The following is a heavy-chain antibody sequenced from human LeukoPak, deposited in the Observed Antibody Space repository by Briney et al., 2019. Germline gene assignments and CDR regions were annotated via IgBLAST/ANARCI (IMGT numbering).Heavy chain of an antibody. V-gene: IGHV3-30*04. Sequence: GRSLRLSCAASGFTFSSYAMHWVRQAPGKGLEWVAVISYDGSNKYYADSVKGRFTIFSDNAKNSLYLQMNSLRAEDTAVYYCARDRLNYDILTGYRPNWFDPWGQGTLVTVSS. CDR1: GFTFSSYA. CDR2: ISYDGSNK. CDR3: ARDRLNYDILTGYRPNWFDP. J-gene: IGHJ5*02. D-gene: IGHD3-9*01.